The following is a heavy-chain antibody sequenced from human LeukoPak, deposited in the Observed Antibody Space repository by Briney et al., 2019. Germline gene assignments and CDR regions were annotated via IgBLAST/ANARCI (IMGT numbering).Heavy chain of an antibody. J-gene: IGHJ6*02. V-gene: IGHV3-23*01. Sequence: GGSLRLSCAASGFTFSSYAMSWVRQAPGKGLEWVSAISGSGGSTYYADSVKGRFTISRDNSKNTLYLQMNSLRAEDTAVYYCAKGFYGTSLYYYYAMDVWGQGTTVTVSS. CDR2: ISGSGGST. CDR1: GFTFSSYA. CDR3: AKGFYGTSLYYYYAMDV. D-gene: IGHD2/OR15-2a*01.